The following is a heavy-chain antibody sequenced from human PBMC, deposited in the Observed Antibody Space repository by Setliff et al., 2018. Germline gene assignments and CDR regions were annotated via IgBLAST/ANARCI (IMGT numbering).Heavy chain of an antibody. V-gene: IGHV3-33*08. CDR1: GFTFSSYW. CDR2: IWDDGGNK. J-gene: IGHJ4*02. CDR3: ARTCSGSGCYAGLES. Sequence: GGSLRLSCAASGFTFSSYWMSWVRQATGKGLEWVAVIWDDGGNKYHADSVKGRFTISRDNSKNTLYLQMNSLRPEDTAVYYCARTCSGSGCYAGLESWGQGTPVTVSS. D-gene: IGHD2-15*01.